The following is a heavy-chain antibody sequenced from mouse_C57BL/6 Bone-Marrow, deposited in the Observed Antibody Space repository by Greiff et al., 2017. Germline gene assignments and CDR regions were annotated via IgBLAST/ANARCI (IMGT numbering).Heavy chain of an antibody. Sequence: VQLQQSGPELVKPGASVKISCKASGYAFSSSWMNWVKQRPGKGLEWIGRIYPGDGDTNYNGKFKGKATLTADKSSSTAYMQLSSLTSEDSAVYFCARYPYYYSSSYLYFDYWGQGTTLTVSS. V-gene: IGHV1-82*01. J-gene: IGHJ2*01. CDR1: GYAFSSSW. D-gene: IGHD1-1*01. CDR2: IYPGDGDT. CDR3: ARYPYYYSSSYLYFDY.